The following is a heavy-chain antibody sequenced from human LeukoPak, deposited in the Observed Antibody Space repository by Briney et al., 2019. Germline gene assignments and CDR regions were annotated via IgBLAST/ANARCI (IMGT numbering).Heavy chain of an antibody. CDR2: ISSSGSTI. CDR1: GIIFSTYE. V-gene: IGHV3-48*03. Sequence: GGSLRLSCAASGIIFSTYEMNWVRQAPGKGLEWISYISSSGSTIHYAESVKGRFTTSRDNSRDTLYLQMNSLRAEDTAVYYCAKGYYDYVWGSYYFDYWGQGTLVTVSS. D-gene: IGHD3-16*01. J-gene: IGHJ4*02. CDR3: AKGYYDYVWGSYYFDY.